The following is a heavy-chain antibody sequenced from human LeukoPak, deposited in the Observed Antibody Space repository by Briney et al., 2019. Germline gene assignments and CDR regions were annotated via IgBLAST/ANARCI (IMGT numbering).Heavy chain of an antibody. CDR3: ARTYYGSGYWYFDL. J-gene: IGHJ2*01. Sequence: ASVKVSCKASGYTFTSYGISWVRQAPGKGLEWMGWISGYNGNTNYAQKLQGRVTMTTDTSTSTVYMELRSLRSDDTAVYYCARTYYGSGYWYFDLWGRGTLVTVSS. V-gene: IGHV1-18*01. CDR2: ISGYNGNT. CDR1: GYTFTSYG. D-gene: IGHD3-10*01.